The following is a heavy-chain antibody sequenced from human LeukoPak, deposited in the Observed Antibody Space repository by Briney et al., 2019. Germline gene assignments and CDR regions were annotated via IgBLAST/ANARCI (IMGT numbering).Heavy chain of an antibody. J-gene: IGHJ4*02. CDR2: IIPIFGTA. CDR1: GGTFSSYA. V-gene: IGHV1-69*13. D-gene: IGHD2-2*03. CDR3: ASGYCSSTSCYDFDY. Sequence: GASVKVSRKASGGTFSSYAISWVRQAPGQGLEWMGGIIPIFGTANYAQKFQGRVTITADESTSTAYMELSSLRSEDTAVYYCASGYCSSTSCYDFDYWGQGTLVTVSS.